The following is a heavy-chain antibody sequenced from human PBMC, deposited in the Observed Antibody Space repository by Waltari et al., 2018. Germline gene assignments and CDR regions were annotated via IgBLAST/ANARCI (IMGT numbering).Heavy chain of an antibody. J-gene: IGHJ4*02. CDR1: GFSFSSYA. Sequence: QVQLVESGGGVVQPGRSLRLSCAASGFSFSSYAMYWVRQAPGKWLEWVSLISFDGSNKNNADSVKGRFTISRDNSKNTVYLQMNSLRPEDTAIYYCARGPGGYSGYFDYWGQGILVTVSS. D-gene: IGHD5-12*01. CDR2: ISFDGSNK. V-gene: IGHV3-30-3*01. CDR3: ARGPGGYSGYFDY.